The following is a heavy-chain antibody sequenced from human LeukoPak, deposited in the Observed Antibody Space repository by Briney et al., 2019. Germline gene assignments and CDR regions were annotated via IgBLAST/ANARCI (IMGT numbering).Heavy chain of an antibody. J-gene: IGHJ6*03. Sequence: PSETLSLTCAVSGESFSGYYLSWVRQPPGKGLEWIGEINHSGSTNYNPSLKSRVTISVDTSKNQFSLKLSSVTAADTAVYYCARGCQWRGYMELWGK. V-gene: IGHV4-34*01. D-gene: IGHD6-19*01. CDR1: GESFSGYY. CDR2: INHSGST. CDR3: ARGCQWRGYMEL.